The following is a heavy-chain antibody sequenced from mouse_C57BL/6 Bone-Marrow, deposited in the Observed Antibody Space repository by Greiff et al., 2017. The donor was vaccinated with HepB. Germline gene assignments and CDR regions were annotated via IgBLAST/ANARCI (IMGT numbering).Heavy chain of an antibody. D-gene: IGHD1-1*01. V-gene: IGHV1-52*01. CDR2: IDPSDSET. J-gene: IGHJ4*01. CDR3: AREGGLLTAMDY. Sequence: QVQLQQPGAELVRPGSSVKLSCKASGHTFTSYWMHWVKQRPIQGLEWIGNIDPSDSETHYNQKFKDKATLTVDKSSSTAYMQLSSLTSEDSAVYYCAREGGLLTAMDYWGQGTSVTVSS. CDR1: GHTFTSYW.